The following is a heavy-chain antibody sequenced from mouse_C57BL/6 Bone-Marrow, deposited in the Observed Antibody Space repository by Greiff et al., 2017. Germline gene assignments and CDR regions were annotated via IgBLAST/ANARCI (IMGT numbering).Heavy chain of an antibody. Sequence: QVQLQQSGAELVRPGTSVKMSCTASGYTFTNYWIGWAKQRPGHGLEWIGDIYPGGGYTNYNEKVKGKATLTADKSSSTAYMQFSSLTSEDSAIYYCARYALYGNYDYWGQGTTLTVSS. CDR3: ARYALYGNYDY. CDR1: GYTFTNYW. D-gene: IGHD2-1*01. V-gene: IGHV1-63*01. J-gene: IGHJ2*01. CDR2: IYPGGGYT.